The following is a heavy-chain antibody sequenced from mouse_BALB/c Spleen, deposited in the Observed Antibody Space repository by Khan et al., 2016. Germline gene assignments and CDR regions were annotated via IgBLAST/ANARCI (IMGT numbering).Heavy chain of an antibody. CDR1: GDSITSGY. Sequence: EVQLQESGPSLVKLSQTLSLTCSVTGDSITSGYWNWIRNFPGNKLEYMGYISHSGSTYYNPSLKSRISITRDTSKNQYYLQLNSVTTEDTATYYCVRYDGSTYVRGMDYWGQGTSVTVSS. J-gene: IGHJ4*01. V-gene: IGHV3-8*02. D-gene: IGHD1-1*01. CDR3: VRYDGSTYVRGMDY. CDR2: ISHSGST.